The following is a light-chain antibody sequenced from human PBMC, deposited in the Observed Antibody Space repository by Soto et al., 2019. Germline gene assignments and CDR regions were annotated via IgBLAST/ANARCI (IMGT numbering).Light chain of an antibody. Sequence: DIQMTQSPSSLSASVGDTVTITCRASQGISSSLAWYQQKAGKVPDLLIYGASTLQSGVPSHFSGSGSGTDFTLTISSLQPEDVATYYCQEYHSPPFTFGPGTKVDIK. CDR2: GAS. CDR1: QGISSS. CDR3: QEYHSPPFT. V-gene: IGKV1-27*01. J-gene: IGKJ3*01.